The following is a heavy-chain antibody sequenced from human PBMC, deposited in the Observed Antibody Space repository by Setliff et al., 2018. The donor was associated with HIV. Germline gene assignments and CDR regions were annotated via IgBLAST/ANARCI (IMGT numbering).Heavy chain of an antibody. CDR3: ARGGASSKYLDP. V-gene: IGHV4-59*01. J-gene: IGHJ5*02. Sequence: NPSETLSLTCTVSGGSISPYYWSWIRQPPGKGLEWIAWISDSGTTNYNPSLKSRVTLSVDTSKNQFSLSLTSVTGADTAVYYCARGGASSKYLDPWGQGTLVTVS. D-gene: IGHD2-15*01. CDR2: ISDSGTT. CDR1: GGSISPYY.